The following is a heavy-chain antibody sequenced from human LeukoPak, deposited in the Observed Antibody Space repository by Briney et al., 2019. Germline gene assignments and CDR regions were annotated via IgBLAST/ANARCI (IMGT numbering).Heavy chain of an antibody. J-gene: IGHJ4*02. CDR3: GRGGTVTTSFDY. CDR1: RLTLIIFS. V-gene: IGHV3-21*01. CDR2: ISSSSRQI. D-gene: IGHD4-17*01. Sequence: PGGSLTLSCAASRLTLIIFSMNWVRPADERWLEWDSSISSSSRQIYYADSVKGRSTISRDNAKNSLYLQMNSRRGEDTAVYYCGRGGTVTTSFDYWGQGTLVTVSS.